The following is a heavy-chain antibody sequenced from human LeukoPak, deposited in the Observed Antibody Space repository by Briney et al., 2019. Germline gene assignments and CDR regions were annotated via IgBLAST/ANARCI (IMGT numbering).Heavy chain of an antibody. J-gene: IGHJ4*02. D-gene: IGHD3-10*01. CDR2: ISAYNGNT. CDR1: GYTFTSYG. Sequence: ASVKVSCKASGYTFTSYGISWVRQAPGQGLEWMGWISAYNGNTNYAQKLQGRVTMTTDTSTSTAYMELSSLRSEDTAVYYCATFDSTVPDGSGTPFDYWGQGTLVTVSS. V-gene: IGHV1-18*01. CDR3: ATFDSTVPDGSGTPFDY.